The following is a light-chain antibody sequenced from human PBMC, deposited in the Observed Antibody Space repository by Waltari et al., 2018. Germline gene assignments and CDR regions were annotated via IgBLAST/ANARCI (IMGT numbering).Light chain of an antibody. V-gene: IGLV2-23*02. CDR1: SSRVGTYNL. CDR3: CSYVGLGTYV. Sequence: QSGLAQPASASGPPGQSIPITCTGTSSRVGTYNLVTWYQQRPGKAPTLLIYEVTKRAPGISDRFSASKSGNTASLSISGLQAQEDEADYYCCSYVGLGTYVFGTGTKVTV. J-gene: IGLJ1*01. CDR2: EVT.